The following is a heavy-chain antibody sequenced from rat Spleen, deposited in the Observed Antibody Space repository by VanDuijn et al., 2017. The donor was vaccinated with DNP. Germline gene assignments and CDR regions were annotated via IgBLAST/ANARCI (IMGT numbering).Heavy chain of an antibody. V-gene: IGHV5-20*01. CDR3: TTASTEGFAN. Sequence: EVQLVESGGGLVQPGRSLKLSCAVSGFTFSDYYMAWVRQAPAKGLEWVASISNNGGNTYYRDSVKGRFTISRDNAKSTQYLQMDSLRSEDTATYYCTTASTEGFANWGQGTLVTVSS. CDR2: ISNNGGNT. J-gene: IGHJ3*01. D-gene: IGHD1-11*01. CDR1: GFTFSDYY.